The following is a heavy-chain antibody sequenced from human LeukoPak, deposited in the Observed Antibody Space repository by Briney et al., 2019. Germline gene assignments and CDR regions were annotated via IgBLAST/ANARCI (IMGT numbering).Heavy chain of an antibody. Sequence: PGGSLRLSCAASGFTFSSYSMNWVRQAPGKGLEWVSSISSSSSTIYYADSVKGRFTISRDNAKNSLYLQMNSLRAEDTAVYYCARVRKVTIPFDYWGQGTLVTVSS. J-gene: IGHJ4*02. CDR2: ISSSSSTI. CDR3: ARVRKVTIPFDY. D-gene: IGHD3-9*01. V-gene: IGHV3-48*01. CDR1: GFTFSSYS.